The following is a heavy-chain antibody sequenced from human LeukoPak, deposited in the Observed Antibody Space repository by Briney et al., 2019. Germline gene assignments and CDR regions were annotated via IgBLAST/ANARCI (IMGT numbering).Heavy chain of an antibody. CDR3: ARDYRQGELLISHWFDH. V-gene: IGHV4-4*07. CDR2: IYTSGST. J-gene: IGHJ5*02. Sequence: SETLSLTCTVSGGSISSYYWSWIRQPAGKGLEWLGRIYTSGSTNYNPSLKSRVTMSVDTSKNQFSLKLSSVTAADTAVYYCARDYRQGELLISHWFDHWGQGTLVTASS. CDR1: GGSISSYY. D-gene: IGHD1-26*01.